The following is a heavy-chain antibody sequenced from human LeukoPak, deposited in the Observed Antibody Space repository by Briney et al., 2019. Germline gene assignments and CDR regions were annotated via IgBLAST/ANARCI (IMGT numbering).Heavy chain of an antibody. CDR1: GFTVSSNF. CDR3: ALGRVTEY. Sequence: GGSVRLSCAAAGFTVSSNFMSWVRQAPGKGLEWVSVMYSGGSTYYSDSVKGRFTISRYNSQNTLYLQMNSLSVADTAVFYCALGRVTEYWGQGTLVPLFS. V-gene: IGHV3-66*01. CDR2: MYSGGST. D-gene: IGHD5-18*01. J-gene: IGHJ4*02.